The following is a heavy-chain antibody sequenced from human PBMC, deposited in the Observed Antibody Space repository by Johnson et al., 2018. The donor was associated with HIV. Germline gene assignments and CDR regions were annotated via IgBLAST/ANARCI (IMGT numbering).Heavy chain of an antibody. Sequence: QVQLVESGGGLVKPGGSLRLSCIASGFASGFTFSDYYMTWIRQAPGKGLEWVSYISSGGNTIYYADSVKGRFTISRDNAKNSLYLQMNSLTAEDTALYYCARLRDGYNSDAFDIWGQGTMVTVSS. CDR3: ARLRDGYNSDAFDI. CDR2: ISSGGNTI. D-gene: IGHD5-24*01. CDR1: GFTFSDYY. V-gene: IGHV3-11*04. J-gene: IGHJ3*02.